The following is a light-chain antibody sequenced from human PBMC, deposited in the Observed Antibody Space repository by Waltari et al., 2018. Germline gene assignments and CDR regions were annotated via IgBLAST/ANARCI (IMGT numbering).Light chain of an antibody. J-gene: IGLJ3*02. CDR2: DVH. CDR3: SSKTTRDTRL. Sequence: QSALTQPASVSGSPGQSITISCTGTRSDIGAYNAVSWYQQHPGKAPKVVIYDVHNRPSGVSNRFSGSMSGNTASLTISGLQTEDEADYYCSSKTTRDTRLFGGGTKLTVL. CDR1: RSDIGAYNA. V-gene: IGLV2-14*03.